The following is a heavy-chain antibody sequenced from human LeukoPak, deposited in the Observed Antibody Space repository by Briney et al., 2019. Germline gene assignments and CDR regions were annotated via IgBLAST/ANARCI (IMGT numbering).Heavy chain of an antibody. D-gene: IGHD3-10*01. J-gene: IGHJ4*02. CDR3: VPLYYGSGSYSVDY. CDR1: GFTVSSNY. Sequence: PGGSLRLSCAASGFTVSSNYMSWVRKAPGKGLEWVSVIYSGGSTYYADSVKGRFTISRDNSKNTLYLQMNSLRAEDTAVYYCVPLYYGSGSYSVDYWGQGTLVTVSS. V-gene: IGHV3-53*01. CDR2: IYSGGST.